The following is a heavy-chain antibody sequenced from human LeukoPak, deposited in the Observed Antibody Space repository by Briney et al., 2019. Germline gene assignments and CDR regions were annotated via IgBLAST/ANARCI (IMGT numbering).Heavy chain of an antibody. CDR1: GYTFTGFY. Sequence: ASVKVSCKASGYTFTGFYMHWVRQAPGQGLEWMGRINPNSGGANYAQKFQGRVTMTRDTSITTAYMELSRLGFNDTAVYYCAKAGAAAGRGSFYYYMDVWGKGTTVTVSS. V-gene: IGHV1-2*06. J-gene: IGHJ6*03. CDR2: INPNSGGA. CDR3: AKAGAAAGRGSFYYYMDV. D-gene: IGHD6-25*01.